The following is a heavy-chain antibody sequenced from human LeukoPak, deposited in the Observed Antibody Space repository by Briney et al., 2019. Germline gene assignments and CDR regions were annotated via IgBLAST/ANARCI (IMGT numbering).Heavy chain of an antibody. CDR2: INWNGGST. CDR1: GFTVSGNY. CDR3: ARDSSSWYFYYYMDV. J-gene: IGHJ6*03. D-gene: IGHD6-13*01. V-gene: IGHV3-20*04. Sequence: GGSLRLSCAASGFTVSGNYMSWVRQAPGKGLEWVSGINWNGGSTGYADSVKGRFTISRDNAKNSLYLQMNSLRAEDTALYYCARDSSSWYFYYYMDVWGEGTTVTVSS.